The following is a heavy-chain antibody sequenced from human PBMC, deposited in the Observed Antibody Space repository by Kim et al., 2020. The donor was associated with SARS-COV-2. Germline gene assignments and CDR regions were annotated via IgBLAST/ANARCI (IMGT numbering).Heavy chain of an antibody. CDR1: GFTFSSYA. CDR2: ISYDGSNK. CDR3: ARAGWYYPHYYYYGMDV. D-gene: IGHD6-19*01. V-gene: IGHV3-30*04. Sequence: GGSLRLSCAASGFTFSSYAMHWVRQAPGKGLEWVAVISYDGSNKYYADSVKGRFSISRDNSKNTLYLQMNSLRAEDTAVYYCARAGWYYPHYYYYGMDVWGQGTTVTVSS. J-gene: IGHJ6*02.